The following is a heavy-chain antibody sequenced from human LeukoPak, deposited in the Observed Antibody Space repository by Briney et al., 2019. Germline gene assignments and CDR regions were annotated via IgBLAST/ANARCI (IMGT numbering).Heavy chain of an antibody. J-gene: IGHJ4*02. CDR3: ASVFDS. CDR1: GFTFSSYS. CDR2: INSDGSST. V-gene: IGHV3-74*01. Sequence: GGSLRLSCAASGFTFSSYSMNWVRQAPGKGLVWVSRINSDGSSTSYADSVKGRFTISRDNAKNTLYLQMNSLSAEDTAVYYCASVFDSWGQGFLVTVSS.